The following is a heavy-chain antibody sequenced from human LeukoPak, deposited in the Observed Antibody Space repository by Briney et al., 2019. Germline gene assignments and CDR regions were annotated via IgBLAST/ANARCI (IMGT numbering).Heavy chain of an antibody. J-gene: IGHJ5*02. Sequence: GGSLRLSCAASGFTFSSYSMNWVRQAPGKGLEWVSSISSSSSYIYYADSVKGRFTISRDNAKNSLYLQMNSLRAEDTAVYYCARDRFNSSGWYNPGWFDPWGQGTLVTVSS. CDR1: GFTFSSYS. CDR2: ISSSSSYI. D-gene: IGHD6-19*01. V-gene: IGHV3-21*01. CDR3: ARDRFNSSGWYNPGWFDP.